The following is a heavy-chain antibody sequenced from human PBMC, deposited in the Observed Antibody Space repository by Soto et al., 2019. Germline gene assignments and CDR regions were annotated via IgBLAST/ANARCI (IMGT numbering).Heavy chain of an antibody. Sequence: PSETLSLTCTVSGGSISSGDYYWSWIRQPPGKGLEWIGYIYYSGSTYYNPSLKSRVTISVDTSKNQFSLKLSSVTAADTAVYYCARGDPAVGSHCSGGSCHGPPPGWFDPWGQGTLVTVSS. CDR3: ARGDPAVGSHCSGGSCHGPPPGWFDP. V-gene: IGHV4-30-4*01. J-gene: IGHJ5*02. CDR2: IYYSGST. CDR1: GGSISSGDYY. D-gene: IGHD2-15*01.